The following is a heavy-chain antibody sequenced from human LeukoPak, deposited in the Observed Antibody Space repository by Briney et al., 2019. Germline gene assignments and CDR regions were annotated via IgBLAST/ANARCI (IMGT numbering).Heavy chain of an antibody. CDR1: GYTFTNYD. D-gene: IGHD7-27*01. J-gene: IGHJ4*02. CDR3: ASNPPRTGDFNY. Sequence: GASVKVSCKTSGYTFTNYDINWVRQATGQGLEWKGWMSPNNGNTGYAQKFQGRVTMTRDTSINTAYMELSSLRSEDTAVYYCASNPPRTGDFNYWGQGALVTVSS. CDR2: MSPNNGNT. V-gene: IGHV1-8*01.